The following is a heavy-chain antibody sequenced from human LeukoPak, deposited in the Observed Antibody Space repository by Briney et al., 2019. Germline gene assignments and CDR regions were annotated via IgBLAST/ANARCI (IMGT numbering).Heavy chain of an antibody. V-gene: IGHV3-23*01. D-gene: IGHD2-15*01. CDR2: ISGSGGST. J-gene: IGHJ4*02. Sequence: GGSLTLSCAASGFTFSSYAMSWVRQAPGKGLEWVSAISGSGGSTYYADSVKGRFTISRDNSKNTLYLQMNSLRAEDTAVYYCAKIRAAGVAFSLPPRYYFDYWGQGTLVTVSS. CDR1: GFTFSSYA. CDR3: AKIRAAGVAFSLPPRYYFDY.